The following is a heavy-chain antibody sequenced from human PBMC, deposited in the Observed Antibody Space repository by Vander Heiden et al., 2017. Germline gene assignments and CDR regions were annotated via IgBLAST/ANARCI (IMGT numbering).Heavy chain of an antibody. Sequence: EVQLVESGGGLVKPGGPLRLSCPASGFTFSSYSMNWVRQAPGKGLEWVSSISSSSSYIYYADSVKGRFTISRDNAKNSLYLQMNSLRAEDTAVYYCARDEGYSYGTFDLDYWGQGTLVTVSS. CDR1: GFTFSSYS. CDR2: ISSSSSYI. CDR3: ARDEGYSYGTFDLDY. J-gene: IGHJ4*02. D-gene: IGHD5-18*01. V-gene: IGHV3-21*01.